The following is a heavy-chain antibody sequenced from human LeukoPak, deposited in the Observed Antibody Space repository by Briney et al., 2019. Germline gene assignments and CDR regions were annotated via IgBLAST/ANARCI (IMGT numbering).Heavy chain of an antibody. D-gene: IGHD1-14*01. Sequence: SETLSLTCTVSGVSLSSLYWSWVRQPPGKGLEWIGYTYYSGNTNYNPSLKSRVTISVDTSKNQFSLNLSSVTAADTAVYYCARDTGAFKDWGQGILVTVSS. J-gene: IGHJ4*02. CDR1: GVSLSSLY. CDR3: ARDTGAFKD. V-gene: IGHV4-59*01. CDR2: TYYSGNT.